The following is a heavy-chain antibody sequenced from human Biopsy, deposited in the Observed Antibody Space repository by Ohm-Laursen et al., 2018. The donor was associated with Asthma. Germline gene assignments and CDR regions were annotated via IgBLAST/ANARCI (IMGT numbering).Heavy chain of an antibody. Sequence: SLRLSCAASGFTLGDYWMSWVRQVPGRGLEWVANIKHDGSENNHVDSPKGRFTISRDNAKNSLYLQMNSLRAEDTAVYYCARTFHFWSPYHAEHYQLWGQGTLVTVSS. J-gene: IGHJ1*01. CDR1: GFTLGDYW. CDR3: ARTFHFWSPYHAEHYQL. CDR2: IKHDGSEN. D-gene: IGHD3-3*02. V-gene: IGHV3-7*01.